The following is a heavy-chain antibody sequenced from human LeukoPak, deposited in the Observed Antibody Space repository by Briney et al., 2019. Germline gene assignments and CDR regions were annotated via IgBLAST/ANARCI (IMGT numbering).Heavy chain of an antibody. J-gene: IGHJ4*02. V-gene: IGHV4-34*01. Sequence: PSETLSLTCTVSGGSISSYYWSWIRQPPGKGLEWIGEINHSGSTNYNPSLKSRVTISVDTSKNQFSLKLSSVTVADTAVYYCARGYSSGWYGSRQYYFDYWGQGTLVTVSS. CDR1: GGSISSYY. CDR3: ARGYSSGWYGSRQYYFDY. D-gene: IGHD6-19*01. CDR2: INHSGST.